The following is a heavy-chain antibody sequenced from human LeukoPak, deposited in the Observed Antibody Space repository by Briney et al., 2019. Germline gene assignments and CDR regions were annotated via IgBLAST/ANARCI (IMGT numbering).Heavy chain of an antibody. J-gene: IGHJ4*02. V-gene: IGHV3-30-3*01. CDR1: GFTFSSYA. D-gene: IGHD3-10*01. Sequence: PGGSLRLSCAASGFTFSSYAMHWVRQAPGKGLEWVAVISYDGSNKYYADSVKGRFTISRDNSKNTLYLQMNSLRAEDTAVYYCARDRGYYGSGSYQNYWGQGTLVTVSS. CDR3: ARDRGYYGSGSYQNY. CDR2: ISYDGSNK.